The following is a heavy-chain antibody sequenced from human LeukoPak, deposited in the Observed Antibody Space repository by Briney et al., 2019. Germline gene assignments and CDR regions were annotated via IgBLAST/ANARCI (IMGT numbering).Heavy chain of an antibody. CDR2: ISPNSGDT. D-gene: IGHD1-26*01. V-gene: IGHV1-2*02. J-gene: IGHJ4*02. Sequence: ASVKVSCKASGYTLTGYYIHWVRQAPGQGLEWMGWISPNSGDTNYAQKFQGRVTMTRDTSINTAYMELSRLRSDDTAVYYCARHPYSGSYHFDYWGQGTLVTVSS. CDR3: ARHPYSGSYHFDY. CDR1: GYTLTGYY.